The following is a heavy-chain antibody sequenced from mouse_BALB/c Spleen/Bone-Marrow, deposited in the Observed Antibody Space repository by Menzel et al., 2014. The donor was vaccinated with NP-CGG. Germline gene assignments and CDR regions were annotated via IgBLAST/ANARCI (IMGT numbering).Heavy chain of an antibody. J-gene: IGHJ4*01. CDR1: GFTFSSYT. V-gene: IGHV5-12-2*01. D-gene: IGHD2-2*01. CDR3: ARGLRGYAMDY. Sequence: EVKLVESGGGLVQPGGSLKLSCAASGFTFSSYTMSWVRQTPEKRLEWVAYISNGGGSTYYPDTVKGRFTISRDNAKNTLYLQMSSLKSGDTAMYYCARGLRGYAMDYWGQGTSVTVSS. CDR2: ISNGGGST.